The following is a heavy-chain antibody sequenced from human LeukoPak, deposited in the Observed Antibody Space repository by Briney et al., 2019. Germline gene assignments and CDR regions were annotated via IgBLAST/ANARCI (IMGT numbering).Heavy chain of an antibody. CDR2: IDHSGGT. J-gene: IGHJ5*02. CDR1: GGSLINYY. Sequence: SETLSRTCAVYGGSLINYYWSWIRQSPGKGLEWIGDIDHSGGTSYNPALRSRVTMSTDPSRNQFYLKINSVTASDTAVYYCAMVLWQSARPGPWDQGSLVTVSS. V-gene: IGHV4-34*01. CDR3: AMVLWQSARPGP. D-gene: IGHD2/OR15-2a*01.